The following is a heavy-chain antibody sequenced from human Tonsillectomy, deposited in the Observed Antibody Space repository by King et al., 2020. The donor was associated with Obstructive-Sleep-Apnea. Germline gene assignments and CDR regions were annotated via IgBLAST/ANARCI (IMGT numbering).Heavy chain of an antibody. CDR2: ISYDGSTK. V-gene: IGHV3-30*04. D-gene: IGHD2-15*01. CDR1: GFTFSTYA. Sequence: QVQLVESGGGVVQPGRSLRLSCAASGFTFSTYAVHWVRQAPGKGLEWVTVISYDGSTKYYADSVKGRFSISRDNSKNTVYLQMNSLRGEDTAVYYCAREDEGVVAATPDFDYWGQGTLVTVSS. CDR3: AREDEGVVAATPDFDY. J-gene: IGHJ4*02.